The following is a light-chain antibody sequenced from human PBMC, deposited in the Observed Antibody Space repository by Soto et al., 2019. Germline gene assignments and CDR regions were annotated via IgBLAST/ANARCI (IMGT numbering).Light chain of an antibody. Sequence: QSVLTQPDSVSGSPGQSITISCTGTSSDIGNYDFVSWYQQVPGTAPKAMIYEVSSRPSGVSNRFSGSKSGNTASLTISGLQAEDEAYYYCSSYTTSTSFILFGGGTKVTVL. J-gene: IGLJ2*01. CDR2: EVS. CDR3: SSYTTSTSFIL. V-gene: IGLV2-14*01. CDR1: SSDIGNYDF.